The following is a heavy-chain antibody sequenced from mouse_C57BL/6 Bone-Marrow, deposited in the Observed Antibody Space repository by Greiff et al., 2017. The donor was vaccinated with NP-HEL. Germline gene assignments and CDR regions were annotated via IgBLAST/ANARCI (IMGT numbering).Heavy chain of an antibody. V-gene: IGHV1-54*01. D-gene: IGHD1-1*01. J-gene: IGHJ1*03. Sequence: VQLQQSGAELVRPGTSVKVSCKASGYAFTNYLIEWVKQRPGQGLEWIGVINPGSGGTNYNEKFKGKATLTADKASSTAYMQLSSLTSEDSAVYFCAREYYGSSYDWYFDVWGTGTTVTVSS. CDR3: AREYYGSSYDWYFDV. CDR1: GYAFTNYL. CDR2: INPGSGGT.